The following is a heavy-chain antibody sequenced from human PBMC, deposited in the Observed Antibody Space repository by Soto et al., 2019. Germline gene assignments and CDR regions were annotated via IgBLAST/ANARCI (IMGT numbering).Heavy chain of an antibody. Sequence: SETLSLTCTVSDGSIGSSSYYWGWVRQPPGKGLEWIGSIYYSGSTYYNPSLKSRVTVSGDTSKNQFSLKLSSVTAADTAVYYCATTVTTILYFDYWGQGILVT. V-gene: IGHV4-39*01. D-gene: IGHD4-17*01. J-gene: IGHJ4*02. CDR3: ATTVTTILYFDY. CDR2: IYYSGST. CDR1: DGSIGSSSYY.